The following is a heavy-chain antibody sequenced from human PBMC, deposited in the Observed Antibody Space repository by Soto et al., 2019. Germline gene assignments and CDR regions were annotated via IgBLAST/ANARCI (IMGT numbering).Heavy chain of an antibody. CDR2: ISGSGGST. Sequence: GGSLRLSCAASGFTFSSYAMSWVRQAPGQGLEWVSAISGSGGSTYYADSVKGRFTISRDNSKNTLYLQMNSLRAEDTAVYYCAKAWSMNAYYYYYGMDVWGQGTTVTVSS. CDR1: GFTFSSYA. D-gene: IGHD2-8*02. CDR3: AKAWSMNAYYYYYGMDV. J-gene: IGHJ6*02. V-gene: IGHV3-23*01.